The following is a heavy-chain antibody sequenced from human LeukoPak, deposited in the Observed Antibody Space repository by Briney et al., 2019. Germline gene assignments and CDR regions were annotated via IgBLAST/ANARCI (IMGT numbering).Heavy chain of an antibody. V-gene: IGHV3-7*01. CDR1: GFIFSNSW. J-gene: IGHJ4*02. CDR2: IKQDGSET. D-gene: IGHD6-13*01. Sequence: GGSLRLSCAASGFIFSNSWMNWVRQAPGKGLEWVANIKQDGSETHYVDSVKGRFTISRDNAKNSLYLQMNSLRAEDAALYYCARDAHSSSWYQDYWGQATLVTVSS. CDR3: ARDAHSSSWYQDY.